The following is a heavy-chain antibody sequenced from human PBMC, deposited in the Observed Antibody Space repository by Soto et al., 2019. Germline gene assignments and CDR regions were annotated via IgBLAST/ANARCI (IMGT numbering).Heavy chain of an antibody. CDR1: GFTFSSYA. J-gene: IGHJ4*02. Sequence: EVQLLESGGGLVQPGGSLRLSCAASGFTFSSYAMSWVRQAPGKGLEWVSAISGSGGSTYYADSVKGRFTIPRDNSKNTLYLQMNSLRAEDTAVYYCAKSPSGDWLLPLGYWGQGTLVTVSS. CDR2: ISGSGGST. V-gene: IGHV3-23*01. CDR3: AKSPSGDWLLPLGY. D-gene: IGHD3-9*01.